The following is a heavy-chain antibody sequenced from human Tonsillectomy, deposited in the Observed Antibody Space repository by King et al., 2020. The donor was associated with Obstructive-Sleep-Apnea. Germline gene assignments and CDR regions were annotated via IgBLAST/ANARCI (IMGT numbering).Heavy chain of an antibody. CDR2: IRCSGGGT. CDR1: GFTFSSYA. CDR3: AKDQRPSAAGPD. J-gene: IGHJ4*02. D-gene: IGHD6-13*01. Sequence: VQLVESGGGLVQPGGSLRLSCAASGFTFSSYAMNWVRQAPGKGLEWVSAIRCSGGGTYYADSVKGRFTIARDNSKNTLFLQMTSLRAEDTAVYYCAKDQRPSAAGPDWGQGTLVTVSS. V-gene: IGHV3-23*04.